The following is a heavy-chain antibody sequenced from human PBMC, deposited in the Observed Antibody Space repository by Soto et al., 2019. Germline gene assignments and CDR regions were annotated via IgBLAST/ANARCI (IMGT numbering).Heavy chain of an antibody. D-gene: IGHD6-13*01. Sequence: EVQLLESGGGLVQPGGSLRLSCAASGFTFSSYAMSWVRQAPGKGLEWVLAVSSSGGSTYYADSVKGRFTISRDNYKNTLYLQMNSLRAEDTAVYYCAKYSTSWRGGQFDYWGQGTLVTVSS. CDR2: VSSSGGST. CDR1: GFTFSSYA. J-gene: IGHJ4*02. CDR3: AKYSTSWRGGQFDY. V-gene: IGHV3-23*01.